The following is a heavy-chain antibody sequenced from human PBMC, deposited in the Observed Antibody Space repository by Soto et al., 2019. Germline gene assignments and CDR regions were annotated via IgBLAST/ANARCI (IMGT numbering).Heavy chain of an antibody. CDR3: SRRAAAGPPCGYYYYGMDV. J-gene: IGHJ6*02. CDR2: INPNDSYT. CDR1: GYSFTSYW. D-gene: IGHD6-13*01. V-gene: IGHV5-10-1*01. Sequence: PVESLKISCKGSGYSFTSYWISWVRQMPAKSLEWIGGINPNDSYTKYSTYLQGHVSRFADKSISTAYLQWRRLKASDTAMYYCSRRAAAGPPCGYYYYGMDVWGQGTTVTVSS.